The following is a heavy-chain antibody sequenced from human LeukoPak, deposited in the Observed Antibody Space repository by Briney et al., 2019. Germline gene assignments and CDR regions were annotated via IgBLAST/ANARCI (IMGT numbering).Heavy chain of an antibody. CDR1: GFTFSSFE. CDR3: AKNGDRGAYCSGGSCYPYYYYYIDV. D-gene: IGHD2-15*01. J-gene: IGHJ6*03. CDR2: INSDGGST. V-gene: IGHV3-64*01. Sequence: GGSLRLSCAASGFTFSSFEMNWVRQAPGKGLEYVSGINSDGGSTYYANSVKGRFTISRDNSKNTLYLQMNSLRAEDTAIYYCAKNGDRGAYCSGGSCYPYYYYYIDVWGKGTTVTISS.